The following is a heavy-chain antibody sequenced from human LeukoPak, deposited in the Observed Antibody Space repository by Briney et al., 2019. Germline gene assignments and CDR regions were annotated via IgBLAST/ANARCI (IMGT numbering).Heavy chain of an antibody. CDR1: GFTFSTYS. V-gene: IGHV3-48*02. Sequence: GSLRLSCAASGFTFSTYSMNWVRQAPGKGLEWVSYISSSSSSMYYADSVKGRFTISRDNAKNSLYLQMNSLRDEDTAVYYCARGPYRYFDYWGQGTLVTVSS. CDR3: ARGPYRYFDY. CDR2: ISSSSSSM. J-gene: IGHJ4*02. D-gene: IGHD3-16*02.